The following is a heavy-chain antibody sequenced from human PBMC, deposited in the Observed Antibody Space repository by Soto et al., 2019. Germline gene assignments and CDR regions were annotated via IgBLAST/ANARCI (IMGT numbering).Heavy chain of an antibody. CDR3: ARGGAAADDSAYYFDY. D-gene: IGHD6-13*01. V-gene: IGHV4-34*01. CDR1: GGSFSGYY. J-gene: IGHJ4*02. Sequence: PSETLSLTCAVYGGSFSGYYWSWIRQPPGKGLEWIGEINHSGSTNYNPSLKSRVTISVDTSKNQFSLKLSSVTAADTAVYYCARGGAAADDSAYYFDYWGQGTLVTVSS. CDR2: INHSGST.